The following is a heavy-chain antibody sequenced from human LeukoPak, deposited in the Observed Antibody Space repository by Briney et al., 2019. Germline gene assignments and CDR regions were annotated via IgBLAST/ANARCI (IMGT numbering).Heavy chain of an antibody. V-gene: IGHV4-34*01. CDR3: ARGGGDDAFDI. J-gene: IGHJ3*02. CDR2: INHSGST. Sequence: KASETLSLTCAVYGGSFSGYYWSWIRQPPGKGLEWIGEINHSGSTNYNPSLKSRVTISVDTSKNQFSLKLSSVTAADTAVYYCARGGGDDAFDIWGQGTMVTVSS. CDR1: GGSFSGYY. D-gene: IGHD1-26*01.